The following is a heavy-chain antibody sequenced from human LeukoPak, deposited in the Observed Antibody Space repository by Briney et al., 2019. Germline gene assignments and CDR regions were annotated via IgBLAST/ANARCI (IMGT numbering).Heavy chain of an antibody. CDR2: INSSGSYI. J-gene: IGHJ4*02. V-gene: IGHV3-21*01. Sequence: GGSLRLSCAASGFTFSSYCMNWVRQAPGKGLEWVSSINSSGSYIYYADSVKGRFTISRDNAKNSLYLQMNSLRAEDTAVYYCARIAVSGVSSFYFDYWGQGTLVTVSS. CDR3: ARIAVSGVSSFYFDY. D-gene: IGHD6-19*01. CDR1: GFTFSSYC.